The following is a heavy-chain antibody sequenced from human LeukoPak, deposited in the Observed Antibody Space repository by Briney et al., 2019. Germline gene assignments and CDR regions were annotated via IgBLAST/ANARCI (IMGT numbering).Heavy chain of an antibody. CDR1: GFTFSNAW. V-gene: IGHV3-15*01. CDR2: IKSKTDGGTT. Sequence: GGSLRLSCAASGFTFSNAWMSWVRQAPGKGLEWVGRIKSKTDGGTTDYAAPVKGRFTISRDDSKNTLYLQMNSLKTEDTVVYYCTTEHFWGGYPDYWGQGTLVTVSS. J-gene: IGHJ4*02. D-gene: IGHD3-3*02. CDR3: TTEHFWGGYPDY.